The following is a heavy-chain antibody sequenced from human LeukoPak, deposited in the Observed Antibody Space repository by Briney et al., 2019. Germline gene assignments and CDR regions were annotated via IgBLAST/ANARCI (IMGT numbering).Heavy chain of an antibody. Sequence: ASVKVSCKASGYTFTGYYIHWVRQAPGQGLEWMGRINPNSGGTNYAQKFQGRVTMTRDTSISTAYMDLSSLRSDDTAVYYCARCAVDFWSGFGPSTPNYFDYWGQGTLVTVSS. CDR1: GYTFTGYY. J-gene: IGHJ4*02. CDR2: INPNSGGT. V-gene: IGHV1-2*06. CDR3: ARCAVDFWSGFGPSTPNYFDY. D-gene: IGHD3-3*01.